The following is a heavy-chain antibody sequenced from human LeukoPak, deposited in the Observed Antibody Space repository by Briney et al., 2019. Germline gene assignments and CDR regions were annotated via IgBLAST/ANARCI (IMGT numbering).Heavy chain of an antibody. J-gene: IGHJ4*02. CDR3: ARIGAAGTRYYFDY. Sequence: SETLSLTCTVSGGSINSDDYYWSWIRQPAGKGLEWIGRIYSGGSTNYNPSLKSRVLISMDTSKNQFSLELTSVTAADTAVYYCARIGAAGTRYYFDYWSQGTLVTVSS. V-gene: IGHV4-61*02. CDR2: IYSGGST. D-gene: IGHD6-13*01. CDR1: GGSINSDDYY.